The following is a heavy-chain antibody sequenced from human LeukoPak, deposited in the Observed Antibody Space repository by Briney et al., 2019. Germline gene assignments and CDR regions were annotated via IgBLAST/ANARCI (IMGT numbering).Heavy chain of an antibody. V-gene: IGHV3-11*04. Sequence: GGSLRLSRAASGFTFSDYYMSWIRQAPGKGLEWVSYISSSGSTIYYADSVKGRFTISRDNAKNSLYLQMNSLRAEDTAVYYCARDLYDYVWGSPIIGYWGQGTLVTVSS. CDR2: ISSSGSTI. CDR3: ARDLYDYVWGSPIIGY. J-gene: IGHJ4*02. CDR1: GFTFSDYY. D-gene: IGHD3-16*01.